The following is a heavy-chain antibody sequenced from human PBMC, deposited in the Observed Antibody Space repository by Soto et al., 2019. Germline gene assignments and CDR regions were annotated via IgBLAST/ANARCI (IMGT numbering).Heavy chain of an antibody. V-gene: IGHV4-59*01. CDR2: VYHTGRT. Sequence: GSLRLSCPASGFTFSIYAMSWIRQPPGKGLEWIWYVYHTGRTSYNPSLKSRVSISMDTSKNQFSLNLDSVTAADTAVYFCARDFAYFDSWGQGTLVTVSS. CDR1: GFTFSIYA. CDR3: ARDFAYFDS. D-gene: IGHD3-3*01. J-gene: IGHJ4*02.